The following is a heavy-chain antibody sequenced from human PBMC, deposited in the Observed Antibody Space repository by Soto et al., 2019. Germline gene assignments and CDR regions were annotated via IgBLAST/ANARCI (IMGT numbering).Heavy chain of an antibody. Sequence: QVQLVQSGAEVKRPGSSVKVSCKASGDTFSFYSINWVRQAPGLGLEWMGRVNPILSMSNYAQRFQGRVTTTADKSTSTAYMELSGLRSEDTAMYYWATSYGSGYRAFDYWGQGALVTVSS. V-gene: IGHV1-69*04. D-gene: IGHD3-10*01. CDR2: VNPILSMS. CDR3: ATSYGSGYRAFDY. J-gene: IGHJ4*02. CDR1: GDTFSFYS.